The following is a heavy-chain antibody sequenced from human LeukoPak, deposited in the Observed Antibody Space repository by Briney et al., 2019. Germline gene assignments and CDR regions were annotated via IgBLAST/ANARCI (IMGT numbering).Heavy chain of an antibody. CDR1: GFTFSSYA. CDR3: AKWWELPPYYFDY. V-gene: IGHV3-23*01. J-gene: IGHJ4*02. Sequence: GRSLRLSCAASGFTFSSYAMSWVRQAPGKGLEWVSAISGSGGSTYYADSVKGRFTISRDNSKNTLYLQMNSLRAEDTAVYYCAKWWELPPYYFDYWGQGTLVTVSS. D-gene: IGHD1-26*01. CDR2: ISGSGGST.